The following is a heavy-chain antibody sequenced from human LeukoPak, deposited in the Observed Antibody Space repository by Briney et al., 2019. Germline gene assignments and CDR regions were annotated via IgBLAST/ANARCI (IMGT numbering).Heavy chain of an antibody. Sequence: GGSLRLSCAASGFTFNRYYMSWVRQAPGKGLEWVAHIRQDGGQRYYVDSVKGRFTISRDNAKNSMLLQMDGLRDEDTAVYYCARGSSFFASGTYCDYWGQGTLVTVSS. D-gene: IGHD3-10*01. CDR3: ARGSSFFASGTYCDY. V-gene: IGHV3-7*01. J-gene: IGHJ4*02. CDR2: IRQDGGQR. CDR1: GFTFNRYY.